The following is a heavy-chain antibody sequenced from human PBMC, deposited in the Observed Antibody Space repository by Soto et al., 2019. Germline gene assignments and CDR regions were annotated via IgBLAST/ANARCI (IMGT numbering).Heavy chain of an antibody. CDR3: ASVWHYHSSGYHALDY. CDR1: GDGFSNYG. Sequence: ASVKVSCKASGDGFSNYGFSWVRQAPGQGLEWMGWISAYDGQTNYTKKFQGRVTMTTDTSSSTAYMELKSLRSDDTAVYYCASVWHYHSSGYHALDYWGLGTLVTVSA. D-gene: IGHD3-22*01. V-gene: IGHV1-18*01. J-gene: IGHJ4*02. CDR2: ISAYDGQT.